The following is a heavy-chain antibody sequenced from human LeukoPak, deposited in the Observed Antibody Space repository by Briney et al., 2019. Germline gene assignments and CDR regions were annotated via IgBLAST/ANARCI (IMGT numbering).Heavy chain of an antibody. CDR1: GGSISSGGYS. J-gene: IGHJ4*02. CDR3: ARGEGGYDSPFDY. D-gene: IGHD5-12*01. V-gene: IGHV4-30-2*01. CDR2: IYHSGST. Sequence: SETPSLTCAVSGGSISSGGYSWSWIRQPPGKGLEWIGYIYHSGSTYYNPSLKSRVTISVDRSKNQFSLKLSSVTAADTAVYYCARGEGGYDSPFDYWGQGTLVTVSS.